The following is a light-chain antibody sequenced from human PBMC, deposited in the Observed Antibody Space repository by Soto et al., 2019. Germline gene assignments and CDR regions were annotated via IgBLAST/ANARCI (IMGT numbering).Light chain of an antibody. J-gene: IGKJ1*01. CDR2: GAS. CDR1: QSVSSN. Sequence: EIVMTQSPATLSVSPGERATLSCRASQSVSSNLAWYQQKPGPAPRLLIYGASTRATGIPARFSGSGSGREFTLTISSLQSEDLAVYYCQQYNNWPRTFGQGTKVDIK. CDR3: QQYNNWPRT. V-gene: IGKV3-15*01.